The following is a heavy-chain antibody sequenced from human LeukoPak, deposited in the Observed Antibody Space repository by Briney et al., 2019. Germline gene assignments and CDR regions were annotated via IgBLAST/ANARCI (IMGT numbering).Heavy chain of an antibody. V-gene: IGHV3-74*01. CDR3: ARKGGRTWNDPDSNWFDP. D-gene: IGHD1-1*01. J-gene: IGHJ5*02. Sequence: PGGSLRLSCAASGFTFSSYWMHWVRQAPGKGLLWVSRINSDGSVTTYADSVKGRFTISRDNAKNSLYLQMNSLRAEDTAVYYCARKGGRTWNDPDSNWFDPWGQGTLVTVSS. CDR2: INSDGSVT. CDR1: GFTFSSYW.